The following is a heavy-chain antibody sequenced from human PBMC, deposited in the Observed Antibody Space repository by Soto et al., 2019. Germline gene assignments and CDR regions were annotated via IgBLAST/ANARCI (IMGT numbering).Heavy chain of an antibody. CDR1: GFSFRSYA. V-gene: IGHV3-30*03. CDR2: ISYDGRDK. Sequence: HPGGSLRLSCAASGFSFRSYAMEWVRQAPGKGLEWVALISYDGRDKYYADSVKGRFTISRDNSMDTLYLQMNSLRDEDTAVYYFAGVSHDSSGYYYRALESWGQGTMVT. D-gene: IGHD3-22*01. CDR3: AGVSHDSSGYYYRALES. J-gene: IGHJ3*02.